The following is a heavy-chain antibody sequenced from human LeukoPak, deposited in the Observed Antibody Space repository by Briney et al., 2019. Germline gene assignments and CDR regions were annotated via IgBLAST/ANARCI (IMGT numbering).Heavy chain of an antibody. V-gene: IGHV3-23*01. CDR1: GFTFSSYA. J-gene: IGHJ4*02. D-gene: IGHD3-10*01. CDR2: ISGSGGST. CDR3: AKVNSAWFGESLFDY. Sequence: PGGSLRLSCAASGFTFSSYAMSWVRQAPGKGLEWVSVISGSGGSTYYADSVKGRFTLSRDNSKNTLYLQMNSLRAEDTAVYYCAKVNSAWFGESLFDYWGQGTLVTVSS.